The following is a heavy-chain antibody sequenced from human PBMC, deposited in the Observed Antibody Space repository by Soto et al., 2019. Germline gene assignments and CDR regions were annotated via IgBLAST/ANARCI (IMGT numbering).Heavy chain of an antibody. J-gene: IGHJ4*02. Sequence: SETLSLTCAVYGGSFSGYYWSWIRQPPGKGLEWIGEINHSGSTNYNPSLKSRVTISVDTSKNQFSLKLSSVTAADTAVYYCARGQLAGSTANSQDYWGQGTLVTVSS. D-gene: IGHD6-19*01. V-gene: IGHV4-34*01. CDR1: GGSFSGYY. CDR3: ARGQLAGSTANSQDY. CDR2: INHSGST.